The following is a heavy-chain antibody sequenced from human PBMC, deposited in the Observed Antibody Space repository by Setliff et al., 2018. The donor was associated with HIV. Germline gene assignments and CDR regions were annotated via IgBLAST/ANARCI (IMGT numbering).Heavy chain of an antibody. Sequence: LSLSCAASGFTLSTYGMYWVRQAPGKGLEWVAVILYDESDKYYADSVKGRLTISRDNSKNTVYLQMNSLRLEDTAVYYCAKVSSPYTTSSFVLDYWGQGTLVTVSS. V-gene: IGHV3-30*18. CDR1: GFTLSTYG. CDR3: AKVSSPYTTSSFVLDY. CDR2: ILYDESDK. D-gene: IGHD6-6*01. J-gene: IGHJ4*02.